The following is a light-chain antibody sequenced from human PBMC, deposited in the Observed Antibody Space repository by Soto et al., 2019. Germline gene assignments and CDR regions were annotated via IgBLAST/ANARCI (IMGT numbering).Light chain of an antibody. CDR1: QTISSF. CDR3: QQYDIWPPWT. Sequence: DIQMTQSPSTLSASVGDRVTITCRASQTISSFLAWYQQKPGKAPKLLIYKASSLESGVPSRFSGSGSETEFTLTISSLQSEDVAVYHCQQYDIWPPWTFGQGTKVEI. J-gene: IGKJ1*01. V-gene: IGKV1-5*03. CDR2: KAS.